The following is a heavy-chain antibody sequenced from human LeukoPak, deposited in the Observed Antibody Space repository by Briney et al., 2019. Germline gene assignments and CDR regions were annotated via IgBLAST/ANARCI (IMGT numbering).Heavy chain of an antibody. CDR3: AKTVTGWPNYYYYYMDV. J-gene: IGHJ6*03. D-gene: IGHD4-17*01. CDR2: IIPIFGTA. CDR1: GGTFSSYA. Sequence: SVKVSCKASGGTFSSYAISWVRQAPGQGLEWMGGIIPIFGTANYAQKFQGRVTITADKSTSTAYMELSSLRSEDTAVYYCAKTVTGWPNYYYYYMDVWGKGTTVTVSS. V-gene: IGHV1-69*06.